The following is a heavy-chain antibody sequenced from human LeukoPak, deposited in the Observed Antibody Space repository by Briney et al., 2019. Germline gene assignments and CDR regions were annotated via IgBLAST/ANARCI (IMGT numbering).Heavy chain of an antibody. J-gene: IGHJ6*03. CDR1: GYTFTSYD. Sequence: ASVKVSCKASGYTFTSYDINWVRQATGQGLEWMGWMNPNSGNTGYAQKFQGRVIITRNTSINTAYMELSSLRSEDTAVYYCARGPQWMGYYYYYYMDVWGKGTTVTVSS. D-gene: IGHD6-19*01. V-gene: IGHV1-8*02. CDR3: ARGPQWMGYYYYYYMDV. CDR2: MNPNSGNT.